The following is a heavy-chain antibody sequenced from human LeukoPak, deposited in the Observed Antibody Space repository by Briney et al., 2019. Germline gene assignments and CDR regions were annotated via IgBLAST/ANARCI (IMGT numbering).Heavy chain of an antibody. CDR3: ASFSAPYYYDSSGLVHDY. Sequence: PSETLSLTCTVSGGSISSGGYYWSWIRQHPGKGLEWIGYIYYSGSTYYNPSLKSRVTISVGTSKNQFSLKLSSVTAADTAVYYCASFSAPYYYDSSGLVHDYWGQGTLVTVSS. J-gene: IGHJ4*02. V-gene: IGHV4-31*03. CDR2: IYYSGST. D-gene: IGHD3-22*01. CDR1: GGSISSGGYY.